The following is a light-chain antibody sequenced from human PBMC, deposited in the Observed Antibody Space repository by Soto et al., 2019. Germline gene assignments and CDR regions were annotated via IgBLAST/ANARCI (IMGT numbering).Light chain of an antibody. V-gene: IGKV3-20*01. J-gene: IGKJ5*01. CDR1: ERLSSVY. CDR2: GAS. Sequence: IVLTQSPGTLSLSPGERATLSCRAIERLSSVYLAWYQQRPGQPPRLLIYGASNRATGIPDRFSGSGSGTDFTLIINILEPEDVAIYYCQQYGGSPRITFGQGTRLEIK. CDR3: QQYGGSPRIT.